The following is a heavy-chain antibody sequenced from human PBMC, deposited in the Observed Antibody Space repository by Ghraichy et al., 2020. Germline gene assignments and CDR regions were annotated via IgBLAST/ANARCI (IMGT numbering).Heavy chain of an antibody. D-gene: IGHD2-2*03. J-gene: IGHJ6*02. CDR2: ISSRSTYI. V-gene: IGHV3-21*06. CDR3: ARDRMDIIVVPADYYYYAMDV. Sequence: ETLSLTCAASGFTFSDYSVHWVRQAPGRGLEWVSSISSRSTYIYYADSVKGRFTISRDNAKNSLNLQMSSLRAEDTGVYYCARDRMDIIVVPADYYYYAMDVWGHGTTVTVSS. CDR1: GFTFSDYS.